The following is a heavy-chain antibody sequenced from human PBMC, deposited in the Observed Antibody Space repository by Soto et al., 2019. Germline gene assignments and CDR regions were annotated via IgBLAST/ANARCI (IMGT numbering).Heavy chain of an antibody. CDR3: ARRWGDYFAY. J-gene: IGHJ4*02. Sequence: PSETLSLTCTVSGGSISSYYWSWIRQPPGKGLEWIGYIYYSGSTNYNPSLKSRVTISVDTSKNQFSLKLSLKLSSVTAADTAVYYCARRWGDYFAYWGQRTLVTVSS. D-gene: IGHD3-16*01. V-gene: IGHV4-59*08. CDR1: GGSISSYY. CDR2: IYYSGST.